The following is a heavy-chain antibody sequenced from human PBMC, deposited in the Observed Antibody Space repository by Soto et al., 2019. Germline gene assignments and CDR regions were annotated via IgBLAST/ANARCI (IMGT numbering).Heavy chain of an antibody. Sequence: ASVKVSCKASGYTFTSYDINWVRQATGQGLEWMGWMNPNSGNTGYAQKFQGRVTMTRNTSVSTAYMELSSLRSEDTAVYYCASTRRGYCSGGSCYSSYEYWGQRTRGTVPS. D-gene: IGHD2-15*01. J-gene: IGHJ4*02. CDR3: ASTRRGYCSGGSCYSSYEY. CDR2: MNPNSGNT. CDR1: GYTFTSYD. V-gene: IGHV1-8*01.